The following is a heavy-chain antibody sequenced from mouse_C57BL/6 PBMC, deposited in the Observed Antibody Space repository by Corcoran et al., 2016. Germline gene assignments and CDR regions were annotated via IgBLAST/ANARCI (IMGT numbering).Heavy chain of an antibody. CDR2: INPNNGGT. V-gene: IGHV1-18*01. CDR3: ARCGSPLYYDV. Sequence: EVQLHQSGLELEKHRASGKIRCKASGYTFTDNNMNWVKQSHGKSPEWIGDINPNNGGTIYNQKFKGKATLTVDKSSRTAYMEHRSLTSEDTAVYYCARCGSPLYYDVWGTETTVTVSS. J-gene: IGHJ1*03. D-gene: IGHD6-1*01. CDR1: GYTFTDNN.